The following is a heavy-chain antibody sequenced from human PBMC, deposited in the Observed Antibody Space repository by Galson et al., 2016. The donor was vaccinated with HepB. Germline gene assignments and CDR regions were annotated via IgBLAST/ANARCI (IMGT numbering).Heavy chain of an antibody. V-gene: IGHV4-39*01. D-gene: IGHD6-19*01. CDR3: SRHPQWLVDRWFDP. J-gene: IGHJ5*02. CDR1: GGPMSGSFYY. Sequence: SETLSLTCTVSGGPMSGSFYYWAWIRQPPGKGLEWIASVFYSGDTQYNPSLKSRVTISVDTSRNQFSLKMSTVTAADTAVYYCSRHPQWLVDRWFDPWGQGTLVTVSS. CDR2: VFYSGDT.